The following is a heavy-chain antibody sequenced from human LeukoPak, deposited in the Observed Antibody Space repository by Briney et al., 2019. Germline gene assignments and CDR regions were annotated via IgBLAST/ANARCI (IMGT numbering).Heavy chain of an antibody. V-gene: IGHV3-7*04. D-gene: IGHD6-25*01. J-gene: IGHJ4*02. Sequence: GGSLRLSCAASGFTFSSYWMTWVRQAPGKGLEWVANIKQDGSAKYTLDSVKGRFTVSRDNAKNSLYLQMNSLRAEDTAIYYCARGRGSLDYWGQGALVTVSS. CDR3: ARGRGSLDY. CDR1: GFTFSSYW. CDR2: IKQDGSAK.